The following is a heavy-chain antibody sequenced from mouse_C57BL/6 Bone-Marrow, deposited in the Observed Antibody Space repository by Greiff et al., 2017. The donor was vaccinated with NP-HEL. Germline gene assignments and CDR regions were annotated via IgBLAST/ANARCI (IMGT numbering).Heavy chain of an antibody. Sequence: VQLQQSGSELVKPGASVKISCKASGYTFTDYYMNWVKQSHGKSLEWIGDINPNNGGTSYNQKFKGKATLTVDKSSSTAYMELRSLTSEDSAVYYCARGDSSGYHPDYWGQGTTLTVSS. CDR2: INPNNGGT. V-gene: IGHV1-26*01. CDR1: GYTFTDYY. D-gene: IGHD3-2*02. CDR3: ARGDSSGYHPDY. J-gene: IGHJ2*01.